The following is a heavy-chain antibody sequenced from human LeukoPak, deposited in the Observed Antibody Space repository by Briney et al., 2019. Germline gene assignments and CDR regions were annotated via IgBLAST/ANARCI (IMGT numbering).Heavy chain of an antibody. Sequence: GGSLRLSCAASGFTFNSYAMSWVRQAPGKGLEWVSAISGSGGSTYYADSVKGRFTISRDNSKNTLYLQMNSLRAEDTAVYYCARAQLVRHYYYGMDVWGQGTTVTVSS. CDR3: ARAQLVRHYYYGMDV. D-gene: IGHD6-13*01. J-gene: IGHJ6*02. V-gene: IGHV3-23*01. CDR1: GFTFNSYA. CDR2: ISGSGGST.